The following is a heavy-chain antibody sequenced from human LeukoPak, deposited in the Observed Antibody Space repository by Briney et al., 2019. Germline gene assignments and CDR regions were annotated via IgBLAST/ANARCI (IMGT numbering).Heavy chain of an antibody. J-gene: IGHJ4*02. CDR3: ARDKKVGATNFDY. V-gene: IGHV3-7*03. CDR1: GFTFSSYW. Sequence: GGSLRLSCAASGFTFSSYWMSWVRQAPGKGPEWVANIKQDGGEIYYVDSVKGRFTISRDNAKSSLYLQMNSLRAEDTAVYYCARDKKVGATNFDYWGQGTLVTVSS. D-gene: IGHD1-26*01. CDR2: IKQDGGEI.